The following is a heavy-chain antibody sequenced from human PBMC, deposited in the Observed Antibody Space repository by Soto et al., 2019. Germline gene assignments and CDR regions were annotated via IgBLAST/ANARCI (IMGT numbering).Heavy chain of an antibody. J-gene: IGHJ3*02. D-gene: IGHD5-12*01. Sequence: PSETLSLTCTVSGGSISSYYWSWIRQPPGKGLEWIGYIYYSGSTNYNPSLKSRVTISVDTSKNQFSLKLSSVTAADTAVYYCARWGRIVATSFSEAFDIWGQGTMVTVSS. CDR1: GGSISSYY. CDR2: IYYSGST. CDR3: ARWGRIVATSFSEAFDI. V-gene: IGHV4-59*01.